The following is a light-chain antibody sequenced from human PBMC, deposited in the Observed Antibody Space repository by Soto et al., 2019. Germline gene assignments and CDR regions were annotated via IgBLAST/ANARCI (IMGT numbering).Light chain of an antibody. V-gene: IGLV2-14*03. CDR3: SSYTSSITYV. CDR1: SSDVGGYHY. CDR2: DVS. Sequence: QSALTQPASVSGSPGQSITISCTGTSSDVGGYHYVSWYQHYPGKAPKLIIYDVSNRPSGVSNRFSGSKSGTTASLTISGLQAEDEADYYCSSYTSSITYVFGTGTKVTVL. J-gene: IGLJ1*01.